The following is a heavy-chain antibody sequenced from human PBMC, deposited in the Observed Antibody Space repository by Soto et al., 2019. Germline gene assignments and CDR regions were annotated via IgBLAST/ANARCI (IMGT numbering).Heavy chain of an antibody. CDR1: GFDFKNYD. D-gene: IGHD3-16*01. J-gene: IGHJ4*02. CDR2: IRKGGDNT. CDR3: LCISWGY. V-gene: IGHV3-23*01. Sequence: EVQLLESGGGLVQPGGSLRLSCVVSGFDFKNYDMSWGHQAPGKGLEWVSTIRKGGDNTYYADSVKGRFTISRDNSRNTLYLEMNSLRDEDTALYCCLCISWGYWGQGALVFVSS.